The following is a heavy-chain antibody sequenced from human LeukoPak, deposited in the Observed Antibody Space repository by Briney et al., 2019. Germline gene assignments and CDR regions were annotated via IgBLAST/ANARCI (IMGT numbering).Heavy chain of an antibody. CDR1: GFTFSSYG. Sequence: GSLRLSCAASGFTFSSYGMHWVRPAPGKGLEWVAFIRYDGSNKYYADSVKGRFTISRDNSKNTLYLQMNSLRAEDTAVYYCATREGWLPDAFDIWGQGTMVTVSS. CDR3: ATREGWLPDAFDI. V-gene: IGHV3-30*02. CDR2: IRYDGSNK. D-gene: IGHD3-22*01. J-gene: IGHJ3*02.